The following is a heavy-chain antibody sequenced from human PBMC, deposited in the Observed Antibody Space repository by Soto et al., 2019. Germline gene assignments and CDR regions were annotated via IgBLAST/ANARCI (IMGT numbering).Heavy chain of an antibody. J-gene: IGHJ4*02. CDR1: GFTVSSNH. V-gene: IGHV3-53*01. CDR2: IYSDGTT. Sequence: VGSLRLSCAASGFTVSSNHMNWVRQAPGKGLEWLSIIYSDGTTNYADSVKGRFSISRDNFKNTLYLQMNNLRAEDTAVYYCAILSNWGQGTLVTVSS. D-gene: IGHD6-6*01. CDR3: AILSN.